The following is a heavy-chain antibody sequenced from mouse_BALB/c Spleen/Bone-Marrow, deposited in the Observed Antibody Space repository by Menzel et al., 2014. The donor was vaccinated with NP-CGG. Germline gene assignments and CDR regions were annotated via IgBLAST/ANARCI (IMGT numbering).Heavy chain of an antibody. CDR2: INPYNGDT. CDR1: GYSFTGYF. V-gene: IGHV1-37*01. CDR3: GGQDGYYGGFAY. J-gene: IGHJ3*01. Sequence: EVQLQQSGPELVKPGASVKISCKASGYSFTGYFMNWVKPSHGKSLEWIGRINPYNGDTFYNQKFKGKATLTVDKSSSTAHMELLSLTSEDSAVYYCGGQDGYYGGFAYWGQGTLVTVSA. D-gene: IGHD2-3*01.